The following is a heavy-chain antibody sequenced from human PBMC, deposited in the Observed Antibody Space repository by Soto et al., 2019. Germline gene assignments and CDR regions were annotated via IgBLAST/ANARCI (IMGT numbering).Heavy chain of an antibody. V-gene: IGHV1-69*13. CDR2: IIPIFGTA. Sequence: SVKVSCKASSYTSTTYGISWVRQAPGQGLEWMGGIIPIFGTANYAQKFQGRVTITADESTSTAYMELSSLRSEDTAVYYCASLPNYYDSSGYYSLFDYWGQGTLVTVSS. CDR3: ASLPNYYDSSGYYSLFDY. D-gene: IGHD3-22*01. CDR1: SYTSTTYG. J-gene: IGHJ4*02.